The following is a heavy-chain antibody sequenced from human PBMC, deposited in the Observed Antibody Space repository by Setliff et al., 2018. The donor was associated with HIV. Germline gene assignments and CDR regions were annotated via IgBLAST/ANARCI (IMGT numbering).Heavy chain of an antibody. V-gene: IGHV4-39*07. D-gene: IGHD3-22*01. Sequence: PSETLSLTCTVSGGSISSSVYYWGWIRQPPGKGLEWIGSMSYTWSTSYNTSVKSRVTISVDTSKNWFSLKLSSATAADTAVYYCAIGTSGYPFDYWGQGTLVTVSS. J-gene: IGHJ4*02. CDR3: AIGTSGYPFDY. CDR1: GGSISSSVYY. CDR2: MSYTWST.